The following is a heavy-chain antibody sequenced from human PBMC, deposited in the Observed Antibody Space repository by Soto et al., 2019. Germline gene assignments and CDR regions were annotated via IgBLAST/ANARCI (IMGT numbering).Heavy chain of an antibody. J-gene: IGHJ4*02. CDR1: VGSITGYY. D-gene: IGHD7-27*01. CDR3: ARERTPRTGFDY. Sequence: QVQLQESGPGLVKPSETLSLTCTVSVGSITGYYWSWIRQSPGTGLEWIGCSYYTGATNYNPSLKSRVTISVHTSKNQFSLTLTSATAADTAVYYCARERTPRTGFDYWGQGTLVTVSS. V-gene: IGHV4-59*01. CDR2: SYYTGAT.